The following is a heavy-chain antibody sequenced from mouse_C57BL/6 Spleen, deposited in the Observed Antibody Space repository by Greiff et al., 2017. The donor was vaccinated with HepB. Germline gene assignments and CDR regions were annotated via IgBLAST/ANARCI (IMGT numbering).Heavy chain of an antibody. J-gene: IGHJ2*01. CDR2: INPNNGGT. CDR3: ARGAANWGFFDY. V-gene: IGHV1-22*01. D-gene: IGHD4-1*01. Sequence: VQLQQSGPELVKPGASVKMSCKASGYTFTDYNMHWVKQSHGKSLEWIGYINPNNGGTSYNQKFKGKATLTVNKSSSTAYMELRSLTSEDSAVYYCARGAANWGFFDYWGQGTTLTVSS. CDR1: GYTFTDYN.